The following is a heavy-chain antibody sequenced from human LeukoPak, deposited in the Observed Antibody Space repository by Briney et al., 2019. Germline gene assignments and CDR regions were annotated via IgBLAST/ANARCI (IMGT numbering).Heavy chain of an antibody. Sequence: GGSLRLSCAASGFTFSHYAMHWVRQAPGKGLEWVAVISYDGNHKYYADSVKGRFTISRDNSKNTLYVQMNSLRTDDTAVYYCARARNGTLKYWGQGTLVTVCS. CDR3: ARARNGTLKY. J-gene: IGHJ1*01. CDR2: ISYDGNHK. V-gene: IGHV3-30*01. CDR1: GFTFSHYA. D-gene: IGHD1-26*01.